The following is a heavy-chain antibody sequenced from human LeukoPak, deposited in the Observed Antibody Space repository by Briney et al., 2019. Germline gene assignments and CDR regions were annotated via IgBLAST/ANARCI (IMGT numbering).Heavy chain of an antibody. CDR1: GGSISSGGYY. D-gene: IGHD3-3*01. V-gene: IGHV4-31*03. Sequence: PSETLSLTCTVSGGSISSGGYYWSWLRPHPGQGLEWIGYIYYSGSTYYNPSLKSRVTISVDTSKNQFSLKLSSVTAADTAVYYCARDSAYDFWSGYYSAAFDIWGQGTMVTVSS. CDR3: ARDSAYDFWSGYYSAAFDI. J-gene: IGHJ3*02. CDR2: IYYSGST.